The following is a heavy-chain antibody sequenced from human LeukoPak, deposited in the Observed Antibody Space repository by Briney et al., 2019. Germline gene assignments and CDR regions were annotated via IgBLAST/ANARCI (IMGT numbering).Heavy chain of an antibody. CDR2: IYPADSDT. D-gene: IGHD1-26*01. CDR3: ARQHSGDYYGYNWFDS. V-gene: IGHV5-51*01. Sequence: GESLKISCKGSGYSFTNYWIAWVRQMPGKGLECMGIIYPADSDTKYSPSFQGQVSFSADKSINTAYLQWSSLKASDTAMYYCARQHSGDYYGYNWFDSWGQGTLVTVSS. J-gene: IGHJ5*01. CDR1: GYSFTNYW.